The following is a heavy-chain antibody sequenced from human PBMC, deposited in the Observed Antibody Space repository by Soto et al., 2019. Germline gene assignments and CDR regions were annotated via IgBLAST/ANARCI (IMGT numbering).Heavy chain of an antibody. CDR2: IYWDDDK. J-gene: IGHJ6*03. CDR1: GFSLSTSEVG. D-gene: IGHD3-10*01. CDR3: AHIRFGTQTYWYYYMDV. Sequence: QITLKESGPPLVKPTQTLTLTCTFSGFSLSTSEVGVAWIRQPPGKALEWLGIIYWDDDKRYSPSLKSRLTTTKDTSKNQVVLRMTDMDPVDTATSYCAHIRFGTQTYWYYYMDVWGKGTTVTVSS. V-gene: IGHV2-5*02.